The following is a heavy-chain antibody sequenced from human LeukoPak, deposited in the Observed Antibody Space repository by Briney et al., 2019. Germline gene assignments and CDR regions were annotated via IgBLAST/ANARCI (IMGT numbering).Heavy chain of an antibody. CDR3: ARQSPYYYYYYMDV. Sequence: GESLKISCLDSGYSFTKYWIGWVRQLPGKGLEWMGIIHASDSETVYSPSFQGQVTISADRSISTAYLQWSSLKASDTAMYYCARQSPYYYYYYMDVWGKGTTVTVSS. CDR2: IHASDSET. V-gene: IGHV5-51*01. CDR1: GYSFTKYW. J-gene: IGHJ6*03.